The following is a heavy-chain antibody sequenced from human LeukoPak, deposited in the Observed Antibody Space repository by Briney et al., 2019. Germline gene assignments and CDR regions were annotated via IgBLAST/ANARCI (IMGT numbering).Heavy chain of an antibody. Sequence: GGPLRLSCAASGFTLSSNYMSWVRQAPGKGLEWVSVIYSGGSTYYADSVKGRFTISRDNSKNTLYLQMNSLRAEDTAVYYCARSGPYYDFWSGSKAYFDYWGQGTLVTVSS. CDR3: ARSGPYYDFWSGSKAYFDY. D-gene: IGHD3-3*01. V-gene: IGHV3-53*01. CDR2: IYSGGST. J-gene: IGHJ4*02. CDR1: GFTLSSNY.